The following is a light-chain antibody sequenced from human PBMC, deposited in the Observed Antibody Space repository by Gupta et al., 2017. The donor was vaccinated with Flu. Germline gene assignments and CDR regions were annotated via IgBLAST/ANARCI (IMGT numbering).Light chain of an antibody. CDR1: QSISDY. CDR2: AAS. V-gene: IGKV1-39*01. Sequence: DIKMTKSPSSLSASVGDRVTITCRASQSISDYLDWYQQKPGKAPKLLIYAASVLQGGVPSKFSGSGSGTDFTLTINNLQPEDSAIYYCFQTNSTLSWTFGQGTKVEI. J-gene: IGKJ1*01. CDR3: FQTNSTLSWT.